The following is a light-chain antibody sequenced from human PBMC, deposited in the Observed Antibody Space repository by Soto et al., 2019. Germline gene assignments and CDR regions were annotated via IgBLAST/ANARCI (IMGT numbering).Light chain of an antibody. J-gene: IGKJ3*01. Sequence: EIVLTQSPATLSLSPRERATLSCRASQSVSSYLAWYQQKPGQAPRLLIYDASNRATGIPARFSGSGSGTDFTLTISSLEPEDFAVYYCQQRSNWPTTFGPGTKVDIK. V-gene: IGKV3-11*01. CDR2: DAS. CDR3: QQRSNWPTT. CDR1: QSVSSY.